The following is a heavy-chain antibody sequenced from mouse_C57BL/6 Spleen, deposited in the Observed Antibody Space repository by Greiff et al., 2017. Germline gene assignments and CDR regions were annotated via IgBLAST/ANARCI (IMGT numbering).Heavy chain of an antibody. CDR3: ARSSYGSWFAY. D-gene: IGHD2-2*01. Sequence: QVQLQQSGAELVRPGTSVKVSCKASGYAFTNYLIEWVKQRPGQGLEWIGVINPGRGGTNYNEKFKGKATLTADKSSSTAYMQLSSLTSEDSAVXFCARSSYGSWFAYWGQGTLVTVSA. CDR2: INPGRGGT. CDR1: GYAFTNYL. J-gene: IGHJ3*01. V-gene: IGHV1-54*01.